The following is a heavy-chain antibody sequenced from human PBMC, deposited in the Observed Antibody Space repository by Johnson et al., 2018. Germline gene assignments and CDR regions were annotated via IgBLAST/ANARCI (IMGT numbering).Heavy chain of an antibody. J-gene: IGHJ1*01. Sequence: VQLVQSGGGVVQXGKSLRLSCAASGFTFSYHAMHWVRQVPGKGLVWVSRISSDGSMTTYADTVRDRFTISSDNAKNTVYLLMNSLRAVDTAVYYCARPSGSSGRFLEGSPSFQHWGQGTLVTVSS. CDR2: ISSDGSMT. D-gene: IGHD3-22*01. CDR3: ARPSGSSGRFLEGSPSFQH. CDR1: GFTFSYHA. V-gene: IGHV3-74*02.